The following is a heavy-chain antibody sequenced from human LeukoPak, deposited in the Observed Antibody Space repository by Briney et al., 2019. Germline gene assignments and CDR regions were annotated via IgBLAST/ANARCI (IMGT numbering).Heavy chain of an antibody. Sequence: GGSLRLSCAASGFTFSSYEMNWVRQAPGKGLEWVSYISSSGSTIYYADSVKGRFTISRDNAKNSLYLQMNSLRAEDTAVYYCARDGAAAGTVYYYYYYMDVWGKGPRSPSP. CDR3: ARDGAAAGTVYYYYYYMDV. CDR1: GFTFSSYE. D-gene: IGHD6-13*01. J-gene: IGHJ6*03. CDR2: ISSSGSTI. V-gene: IGHV3-48*03.